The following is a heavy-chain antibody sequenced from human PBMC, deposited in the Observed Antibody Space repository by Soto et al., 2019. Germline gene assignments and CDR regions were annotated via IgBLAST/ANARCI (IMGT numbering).Heavy chain of an antibody. CDR1: GGSISSYY. CDR2: IYYSGST. CDR3: ARVRKSWGYYYDPDAFDI. V-gene: IGHV4-59*01. Sequence: SETLSLTCTVSGGSISSYYLSWIRQPPGKGLEWIGYIYYSGSTNYNPSLKSRVTISVDTSKNQFSLKLSSVTAADTAVYYCARVRKSWGYYYDPDAFDIWGQGTMVTV. J-gene: IGHJ3*02. D-gene: IGHD3-22*01.